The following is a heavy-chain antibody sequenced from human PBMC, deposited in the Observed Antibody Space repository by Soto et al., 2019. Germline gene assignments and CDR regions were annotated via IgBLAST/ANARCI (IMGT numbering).Heavy chain of an antibody. CDR2: ISSSSSTI. D-gene: IGHD3-3*01. Sequence: GASLRPSCAASVFTFSSYSMNWLRQAPGKGLEWVSYISSSSSTIYYADSVKGRSTISRDNAKNSLYLQMNSLRDEDTAVYYCARESRFLEWLSLNWFDPWGQGT. CDR1: VFTFSSYS. V-gene: IGHV3-48*02. CDR3: ARESRFLEWLSLNWFDP. J-gene: IGHJ5*02.